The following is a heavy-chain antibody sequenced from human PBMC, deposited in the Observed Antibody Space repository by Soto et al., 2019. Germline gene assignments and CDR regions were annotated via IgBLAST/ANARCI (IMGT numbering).Heavy chain of an antibody. J-gene: IGHJ4*02. CDR2: IYYSGST. V-gene: IGHV4-39*01. CDR1: CGSISSSSYY. CDR3: ARLHWGIAAADSRTAYDY. Sequence: SETLSLTCTVSCGSISSSSYYWGWIRQPPGKGLEWIGSIYYSGSTYYNPSLKRRVTISVDTSKNQFSLKLSSVTAADTAVYYCARLHWGIAAADSRTAYDYWGQGTLVTVSS. D-gene: IGHD6-13*01.